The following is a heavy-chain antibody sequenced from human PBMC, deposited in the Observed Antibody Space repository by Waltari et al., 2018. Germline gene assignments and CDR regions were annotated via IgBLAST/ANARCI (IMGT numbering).Heavy chain of an antibody. D-gene: IGHD3-3*01. CDR3: AKDVAMGKSGFALDY. Sequence: VVQSGGGLVQPGGSLRLAGGASGCNFRIKGMHWVRQVPGKGLVWVARINSDGSSRSYTDSVKGRFTISRDNSKNTVYLQMDALRVEDTAVYYCAKDVAMGKSGFALDYWGQGALVTVSS. CDR2: INSDGSSR. CDR1: GCNFRIKG. J-gene: IGHJ4*02. V-gene: IGHV3-74*01.